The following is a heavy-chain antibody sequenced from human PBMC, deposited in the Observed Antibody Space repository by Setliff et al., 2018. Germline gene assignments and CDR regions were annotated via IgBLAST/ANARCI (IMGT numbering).Heavy chain of an antibody. D-gene: IGHD2-2*01. CDR1: RDSINTPTYH. J-gene: IGHJ5*02. V-gene: IGHV4-39*01. CDR2: IYYTGIT. Sequence: SETLSLTCTVSRDSINTPTYHWGWVRQPPGKGLEWIGLIYYTGITYYNPSLKSRVTISEDMSENQISLKLNPVTAADTAVYYCVRTFNGSPADRWGQGPLVTVSS. CDR3: VRTFNGSPADR.